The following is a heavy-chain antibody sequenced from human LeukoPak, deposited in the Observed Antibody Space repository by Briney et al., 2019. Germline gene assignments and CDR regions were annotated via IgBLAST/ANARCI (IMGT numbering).Heavy chain of an antibody. Sequence: SETLSLICTVSGGSINSFFWNWIRQTPGKGLEWIGYISFSGIINYNPSLQSRVSMSVDTSKNEFSLRLSSVTAADTAVYYCARGGSRQNFYYYGLDVWGQGTTVTVSS. D-gene: IGHD6-25*01. J-gene: IGHJ6*02. CDR2: ISFSGII. V-gene: IGHV4-59*01. CDR3: ARGGSRQNFYYYGLDV. CDR1: GGSINSFF.